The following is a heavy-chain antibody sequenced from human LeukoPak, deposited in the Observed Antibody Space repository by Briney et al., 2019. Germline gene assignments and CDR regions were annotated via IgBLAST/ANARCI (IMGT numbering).Heavy chain of an antibody. V-gene: IGHV3-21*01. CDR2: ISSSSSYI. J-gene: IGHJ4*02. D-gene: IGHD3-16*02. CDR3: ARTSMITFGGVIVEDY. CDR1: GFTFSSYS. Sequence: GGSLRLSCAASGFTFSSYSMNWVRQAPGKGLEWVSSISSSSSYIYYADSVKGRFTISRDNAKNSLYLQMNSLRAEDTAVYYCARTSMITFGGVIVEDYWGQGTLVTVSS.